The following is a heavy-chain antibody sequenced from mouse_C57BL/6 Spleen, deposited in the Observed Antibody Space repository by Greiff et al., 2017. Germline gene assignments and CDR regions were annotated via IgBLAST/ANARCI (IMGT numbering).Heavy chain of an antibody. Sequence: VQLVESGPELVKPGASVKLSCKASGYTFTSYDINWVKQRPGQGLEWIGWIYPRDGSTKYNEKFKGKATLTVDTSSSTAYMELHSLTSEDSAVYFCAGTGDYARDYWGQGTSVTVSS. J-gene: IGHJ4*01. CDR3: AGTGDYARDY. V-gene: IGHV1-85*01. CDR1: GYTFTSYD. D-gene: IGHD3-3*01. CDR2: IYPRDGST.